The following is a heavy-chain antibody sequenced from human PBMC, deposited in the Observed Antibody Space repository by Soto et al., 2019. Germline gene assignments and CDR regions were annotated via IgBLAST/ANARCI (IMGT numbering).Heavy chain of an antibody. CDR2: ISGGGGKS. D-gene: IGHD3-10*01. Sequence: EVQLLESGGGLIQPGGSLRLSCTASGFTFSSYAMSWVRQAPGRGLEWVSSISGGGGKSYYADSVMGRVTISRNNTKNTLLLQMNSRRADDTAVYYCAKAVGVWFWYGMDVWGQGTSVTVSS. J-gene: IGHJ6*02. CDR1: GFTFSSYA. V-gene: IGHV3-23*01. CDR3: AKAVGVWFWYGMDV.